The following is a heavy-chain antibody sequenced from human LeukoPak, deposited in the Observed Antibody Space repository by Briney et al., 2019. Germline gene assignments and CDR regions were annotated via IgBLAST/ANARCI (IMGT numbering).Heavy chain of an antibody. D-gene: IGHD1-1*01. CDR1: GGSISSFF. J-gene: IGHJ4*02. CDR2: IDYRGST. V-gene: IGHV4-59*01. Sequence: SETLSLTCTDSGGSISSFFWSWIRQPPGKGLEWLGCIDYRGSTQYNPSLKRRVTIPVDTSKQQFSLKLSSVTAADTAVYYCARDLELERNRWNYFESWGQGTLVTVSS. CDR3: ARDLELERNRWNYFES.